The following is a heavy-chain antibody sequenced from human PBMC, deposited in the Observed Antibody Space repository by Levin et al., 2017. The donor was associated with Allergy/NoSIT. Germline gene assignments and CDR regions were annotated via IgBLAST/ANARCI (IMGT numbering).Heavy chain of an antibody. J-gene: IGHJ4*02. Sequence: SSQTLSLTCTVSGGSISSGDYYWSWIRQPPGKGLEWIGYIYYSGSTYYNPSLKSRVTISVDTSKNQFSLKLSSVTAADTAVYYCAREVGMVRGVIIFNEPHIDYWGQGTLVTVSS. CDR3: AREVGMVRGVIIFNEPHIDY. D-gene: IGHD3-10*01. CDR2: IYYSGST. CDR1: GGSISSGDYY. V-gene: IGHV4-30-4*01.